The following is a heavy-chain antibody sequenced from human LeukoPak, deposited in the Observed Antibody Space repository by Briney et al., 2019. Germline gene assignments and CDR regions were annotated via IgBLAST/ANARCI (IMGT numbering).Heavy chain of an antibody. J-gene: IGHJ4*02. Sequence: PGGSLRLSCAASAFPFGSYDMNWVRQAPGKGLEWLSSISNSGSTIYYADSVQGRFTISRDNAKNSLYLQMNSLRAEDTAVYYCATLNGDCYALGSYSDAPSFDYWGQGTLVTVSS. CDR1: AFPFGSYD. CDR3: ATLNGDCYALGSYSDAPSFDY. CDR2: ISNSGSTI. D-gene: IGHD3-10*01. V-gene: IGHV3-48*03.